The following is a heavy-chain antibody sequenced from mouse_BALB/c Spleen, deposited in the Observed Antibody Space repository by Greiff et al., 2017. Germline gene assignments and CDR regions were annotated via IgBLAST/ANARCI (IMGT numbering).Heavy chain of an antibody. CDR2: INPYNGDT. J-gene: IGHJ2*01. V-gene: IGHV1-20*02. D-gene: IGHD2-1*01. Sequence: EVQLQQSGPELVKPGASVKISCKASGYSFTGYFMNWVMQSHGKSLEWIGRINPYNGDTFYNQKFKGKATLTVDKSSSTAHMELRSLASEDSAVYYCARDGNYDYWGQGTTLTVSS. CDR1: GYSFTGYF. CDR3: ARDGNYDY.